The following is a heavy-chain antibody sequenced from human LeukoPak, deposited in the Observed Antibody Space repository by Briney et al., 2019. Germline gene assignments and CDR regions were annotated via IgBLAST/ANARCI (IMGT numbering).Heavy chain of an antibody. J-gene: IGHJ5*02. D-gene: IGHD6-13*01. CDR3: AKDPYSSAWFSRDWFDP. V-gene: IGHV3-23*01. CDR1: GFTFSSYA. Sequence: HPGGSLRLSCAASGFTFSSYAMSWVRQAPGKGLGWVSAISGNGGYTYYEDSVKGRFTISRDNSKNTLYLQMNSLRAEDTAVYYCAKDPYSSAWFSRDWFDPWGQGTLVTVSS. CDR2: ISGNGGYT.